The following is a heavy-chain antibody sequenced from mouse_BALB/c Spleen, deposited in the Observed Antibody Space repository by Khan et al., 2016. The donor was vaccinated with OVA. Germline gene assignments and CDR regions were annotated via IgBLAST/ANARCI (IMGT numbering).Heavy chain of an antibody. CDR3: ALYDYGRAWFTY. CDR2: IWGDGST. CDR1: GFSLTSYG. J-gene: IGHJ3*01. Sequence: QVQLKESGPGLVAPSQSLSITCTVSGFSLTSYGVGWVRQPPGKGLEWLGVIWGDGSTNDHSALISRLNINKDNSKSQVFLKLNSLQTDDTASYDCALYDYGRAWFTYWGQGALVTVSA. V-gene: IGHV2-3*01. D-gene: IGHD1-1*01.